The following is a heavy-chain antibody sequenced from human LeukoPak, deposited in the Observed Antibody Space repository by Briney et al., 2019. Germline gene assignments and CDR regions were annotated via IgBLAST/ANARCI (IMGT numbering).Heavy chain of an antibody. Sequence: GGTLRLSCAASGFTFSNYWMHWVRQAPGKGLVWVSRVNSDGINTSYADSVRGRFTISTDSAKNTMNLQMNSLRAEDTAVYYCARDLGQYYDTSDNWFGPWGQGALVTVSS. CDR1: GFTFSNYW. J-gene: IGHJ5*02. CDR2: VNSDGINT. D-gene: IGHD3-22*01. V-gene: IGHV3-74*01. CDR3: ARDLGQYYDTSDNWFGP.